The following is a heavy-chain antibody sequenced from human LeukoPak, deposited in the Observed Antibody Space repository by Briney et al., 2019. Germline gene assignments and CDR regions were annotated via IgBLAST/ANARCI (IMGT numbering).Heavy chain of an antibody. Sequence: GGSLRLSCAASGFTFSSYAMSWVRQAPGKGLEWVSAISGSGGSTYYADSVKGRFTISRDNSKNTLYLQMNSLRAEDTAVYYCAKDDDILTGYYGMDVWGKGTTVAVSS. V-gene: IGHV3-23*01. CDR3: AKDDDILTGYYGMDV. CDR2: ISGSGGST. D-gene: IGHD3-9*01. CDR1: GFTFSSYA. J-gene: IGHJ6*04.